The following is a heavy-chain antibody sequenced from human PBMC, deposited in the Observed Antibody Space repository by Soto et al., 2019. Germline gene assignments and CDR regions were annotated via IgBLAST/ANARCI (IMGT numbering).Heavy chain of an antibody. CDR2: IYYSGST. D-gene: IGHD3-3*01. CDR3: ARGYDFWSGYPNWFAP. V-gene: IGHV4-59*01. CDR1: GGSISSYY. J-gene: IGHJ5*02. Sequence: SETLSLTCTVSGGSISSYYWSWIRQPPWKGLEWIGYIYYSGSTNYNPSLKSRVTISVDTSKNQFSLKLSSVTAADTAVYYCARGYDFWSGYPNWFAPRGQGTLVTVSS.